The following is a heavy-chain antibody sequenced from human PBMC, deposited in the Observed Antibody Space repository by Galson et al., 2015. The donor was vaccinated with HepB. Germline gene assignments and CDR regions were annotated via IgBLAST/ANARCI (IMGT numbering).Heavy chain of an antibody. Sequence: KVSCKASGYSFRNYWIGWVRQMPGKGLECMGIIYPGDSETRYSPSFQGQVTPSADKSTNTAYLQWSSLKASDTAMYYCAELGHEGYHYYGMDVWGQGTPVTVSS. CDR2: IYPGDSET. CDR1: GYSFRNYW. CDR3: AELGHEGYHYYGMDV. V-gene: IGHV5-51*01. D-gene: IGHD7-27*01. J-gene: IGHJ6*02.